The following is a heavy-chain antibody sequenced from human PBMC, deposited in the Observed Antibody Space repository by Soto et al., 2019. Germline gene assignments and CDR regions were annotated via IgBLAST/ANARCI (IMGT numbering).Heavy chain of an antibody. D-gene: IGHD5-12*01. Sequence: EVQLVESGGDLVQPGGSLRLSCAASGFAFSGYWMSWVRQAPGKGLAGVANIKQDGSEKYYVDSVKGRFTISRDNAKNSLYLQMNSLRVEDTAVYYCARATCVDAYWCQGTLVTVSS. CDR2: IKQDGSEK. CDR3: ARATCVDAY. J-gene: IGHJ4*02. CDR1: GFAFSGYW. V-gene: IGHV3-7*01.